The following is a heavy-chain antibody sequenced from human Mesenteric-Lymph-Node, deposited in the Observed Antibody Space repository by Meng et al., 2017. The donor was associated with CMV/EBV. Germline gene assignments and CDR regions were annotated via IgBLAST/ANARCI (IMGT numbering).Heavy chain of an antibody. Sequence: GESLKISCAASGFTFSSYWMSWVRQAPGKGLEWVANIKQDGSEKYYVDSVKGRFTISRDNAKNSLYLQMNSLRAEDTAVYYCARDRSSRFLEWLGLNGMDVWGQGTTVTVSS. V-gene: IGHV3-7*03. CDR3: ARDRSSRFLEWLGLNGMDV. J-gene: IGHJ6*02. D-gene: IGHD3-3*01. CDR2: IKQDGSEK. CDR1: GFTFSSYW.